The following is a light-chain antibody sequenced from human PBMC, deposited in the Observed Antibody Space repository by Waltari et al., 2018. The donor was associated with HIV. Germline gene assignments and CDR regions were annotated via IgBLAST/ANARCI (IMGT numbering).Light chain of an antibody. CDR2: DVH. V-gene: IGLV2-14*03. J-gene: IGLJ1*01. Sequence: ALIPPASDPGPTGQSITIPSPGSGLDIVLDHFVSWFQQFSGKAPKLIIYDVHKRPAGLSDRFSGSKSGNMASLTISGLQTDDEAVYFCSSFSSGPSLYIFG. CDR3: SSFSSGPSLYI. CDR1: GLDIVLDHF.